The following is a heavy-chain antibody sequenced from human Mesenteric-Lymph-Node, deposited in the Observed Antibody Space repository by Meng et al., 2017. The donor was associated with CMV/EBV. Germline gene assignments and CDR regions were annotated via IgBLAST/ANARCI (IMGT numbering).Heavy chain of an antibody. CDR3: ARGPGFWRAYFRVLSNYGMDV. D-gene: IGHD3-3*01. CDR2: ISSNGTAI. CDR1: GFTFSDYY. Sequence: GESLKISCAASGFTFSDYYMSWIRQAPGKGLEWLAYISSNGTAIYYPDSVKGRFTISRDNAKNSLYLQMKSLRAEDTAVYYCARGPGFWRAYFRVLSNYGMDVWGQGTTVTVSS. J-gene: IGHJ6*02. V-gene: IGHV3-11*01.